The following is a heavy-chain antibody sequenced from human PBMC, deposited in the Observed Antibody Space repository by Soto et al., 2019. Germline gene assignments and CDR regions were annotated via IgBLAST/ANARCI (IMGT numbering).Heavy chain of an antibody. V-gene: IGHV4-31*02. Sequence: PSQTLSLTWTVSGGSISSGGYYWSWIQQHPGKGLEWIGYIYYSGSTYYNPSLKSRVTISVDTSKNQFSLKLSSVTAADTAVYHCARVNQMVIFDYWGKGTLVTGSS. J-gene: IGHJ4*02. CDR2: IYYSGST. D-gene: IGHD3-22*01. CDR3: ARVNQMVIFDY. CDR1: GGSISSGGYY.